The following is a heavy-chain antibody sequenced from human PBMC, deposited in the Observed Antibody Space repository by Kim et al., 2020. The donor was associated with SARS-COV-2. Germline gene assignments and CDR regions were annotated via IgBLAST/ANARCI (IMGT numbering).Heavy chain of an antibody. D-gene: IGHD2-21*02. CDR3: ARFCGGDCYSVFDYYYGMDV. Sequence: ASVKVSCKASGYTFTSYGISWVRQAPGQGLEWMGWISAYNGNTNYAQKLQGRVTMTTDTSTSTAYMELRSLRSDDTAVYYCARFCGGDCYSVFDYYYGMDVWGQGTTVTVSS. V-gene: IGHV1-18*04. CDR2: ISAYNGNT. CDR1: GYTFTSYG. J-gene: IGHJ6*02.